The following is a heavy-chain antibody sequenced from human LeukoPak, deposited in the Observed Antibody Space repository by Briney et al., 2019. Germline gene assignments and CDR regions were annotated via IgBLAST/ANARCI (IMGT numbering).Heavy chain of an antibody. CDR1: GFTFSNAW. Sequence: GGSLRLSCAASGFTFSNAWMSWVRQAPGKXXXXXXXXXXXTDGGTTDYAAPVKGRFTISRDDSKNTLYLQMNSLKTEDTAVYYCTTDDRGYSGYDYYFDYWGQGTLVTVSS. V-gene: IGHV3-15*01. CDR3: TTDDRGYSGYDYYFDY. J-gene: IGHJ4*02. CDR2: XXXXTDGGTT. D-gene: IGHD5-12*01.